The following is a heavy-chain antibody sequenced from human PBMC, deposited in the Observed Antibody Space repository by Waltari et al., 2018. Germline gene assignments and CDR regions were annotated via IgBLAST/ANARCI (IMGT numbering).Heavy chain of an antibody. CDR3: ARGGLYGQQLLESAFEI. CDR2: IIPMFGTA. Sequence: QVQLVQSGAELKKPGSSVKVSCKVSGGSFSTHAIAWVRQAHGQGLEWMGGIIPMFGTANYAQKIQDRVTINTDESMTTAYMHLSSLTADDTAVYYCARGGLYGQQLLESAFEIWGQGTKVTVSS. J-gene: IGHJ3*02. CDR1: GGSFSTHA. D-gene: IGHD6-13*01. V-gene: IGHV1-69*05.